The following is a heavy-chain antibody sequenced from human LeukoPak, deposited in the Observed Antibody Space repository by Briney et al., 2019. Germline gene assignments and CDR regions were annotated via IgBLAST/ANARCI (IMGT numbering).Heavy chain of an antibody. D-gene: IGHD3-22*01. CDR3: ARTTSYDKAWFDP. V-gene: IGHV4-59*01. Sequence: SETLSLTCTVSGDSISSYYWSWIRQPPGKGLEWIGYIYYRTTNYNPSLKSRVTISVDTSKNQFSLKLTSVTAADTAVYYCARTTSYDKAWFDPWGQGTLVTV. J-gene: IGHJ5*02. CDR2: IYYRTT. CDR1: GDSISSYY.